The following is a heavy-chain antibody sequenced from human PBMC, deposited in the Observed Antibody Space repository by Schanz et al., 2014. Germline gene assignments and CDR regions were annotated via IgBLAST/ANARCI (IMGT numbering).Heavy chain of an antibody. CDR3: AREVTGGVTGQWVGNWFDP. V-gene: IGHV4-59*12. CDR2: IHYSRGT. CDR1: GGSISGYY. Sequence: QVQLQESGPGLVKPSETLSLTCAVSGGSISGYYWSWIRQPPGKGLEWIAFIHYSRGTNYNPSLKGRVPISVDPPKNEFPLRVASVPAADTAVYYCAREVTGGVTGQWVGNWFDPWGQGALVTVSS. D-gene: IGHD1-20*01. J-gene: IGHJ5*02.